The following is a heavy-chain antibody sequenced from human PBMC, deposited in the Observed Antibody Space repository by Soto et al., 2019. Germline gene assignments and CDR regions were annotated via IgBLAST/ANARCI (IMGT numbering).Heavy chain of an antibody. Sequence: SETLSLTCTVSGGSISSSSYYWGWIRQPPGKGLEWIGSIYYSGSTYYNPSLKSRVTISVDTSKNQFSLKLSSVTAADAAVYYCARGRVEVFDYWGQGTLVTVSS. J-gene: IGHJ4*02. D-gene: IGHD3-3*01. CDR1: GGSISSSSYY. CDR3: ARGRVEVFDY. CDR2: IYYSGST. V-gene: IGHV4-39*01.